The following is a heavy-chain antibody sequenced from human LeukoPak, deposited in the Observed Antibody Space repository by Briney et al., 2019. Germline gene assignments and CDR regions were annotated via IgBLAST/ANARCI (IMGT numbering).Heavy chain of an antibody. CDR3: ARGRSGWYYFDY. J-gene: IGHJ4*02. V-gene: IGHV4-39*07. D-gene: IGHD6-19*01. CDR2: IYYSGST. Sequence: NPSETLSLTCTVSGGSISSSSYYWGWIRQPPGKGLEWIGSIYYSGSTYYNPSLKSRVTISVDTSKNQFSLKLSSVTAADTAVYYCARGRSGWYYFDYWGQGTLVTVSS. CDR1: GGSISSSSYY.